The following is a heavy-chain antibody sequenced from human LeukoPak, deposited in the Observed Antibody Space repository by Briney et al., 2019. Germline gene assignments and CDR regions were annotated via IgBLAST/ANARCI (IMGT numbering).Heavy chain of an antibody. J-gene: IGHJ4*02. D-gene: IGHD1-26*01. Sequence: GRSLRLSCVASGFIFSSYGMHWVRQAPGKGLEWVAIIWSDGSTKYYVGSVKGRFTISRDSSKSTLYLQMNSLRAEDTAVYYCARGGYSGTYHFDYWGQGTLVTVSS. CDR3: ARGGYSGTYHFDY. CDR2: IWSDGSTK. CDR1: GFIFSSYG. V-gene: IGHV3-33*01.